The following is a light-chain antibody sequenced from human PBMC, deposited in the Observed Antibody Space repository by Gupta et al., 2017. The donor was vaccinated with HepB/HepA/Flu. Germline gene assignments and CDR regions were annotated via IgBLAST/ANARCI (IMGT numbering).Light chain of an antibody. V-gene: IGKV3-20*01. CDR1: KSVSNSY. CDR2: GAS. J-gene: IGKJ1*01. CDR3: QENGSSPT. Sequence: IVFTHSPATLSLSPGERATLSCRASKSVSNSYLAWYQQKPGQAHRRLIYGASSRATGIPDRFSGSGSGTDFTLTISRLEPEDFAVYYCQENGSSPTFGQGTKVEIK.